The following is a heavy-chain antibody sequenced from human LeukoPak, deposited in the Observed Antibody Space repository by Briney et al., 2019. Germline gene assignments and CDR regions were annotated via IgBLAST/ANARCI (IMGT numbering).Heavy chain of an antibody. V-gene: IGHV3-30*18. CDR3: AKSLSSGWSSYYFGD. Sequence: GGSLRLSCAASGFAFSTYYIHWVRQPPGKGLEWVAVISYDGRNVYYGDSVKGRFTISRDNSKNTLYLQMNSLRPEDTAVYYCAKSLSSGWSSYYFGDWGQGALVTVSS. D-gene: IGHD6-19*01. CDR2: ISYDGRNV. J-gene: IGHJ4*02. CDR1: GFAFSTYY.